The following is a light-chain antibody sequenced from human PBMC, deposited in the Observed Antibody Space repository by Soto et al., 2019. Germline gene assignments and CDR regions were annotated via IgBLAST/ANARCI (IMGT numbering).Light chain of an antibody. CDR2: GAS. CDR1: RTVSNR. Sequence: PDTTTGAQGNGVTLSCGASRTVSNRLAWYQHKPGQAPRLLIYGASTRATGIPARFSGSGSGTEFTLTISSLQSEEFAVYYCQQYSSSPLTFGQGTKVDTK. V-gene: IGKV3-15*01. CDR3: QQYSSSPLT. J-gene: IGKJ1*01.